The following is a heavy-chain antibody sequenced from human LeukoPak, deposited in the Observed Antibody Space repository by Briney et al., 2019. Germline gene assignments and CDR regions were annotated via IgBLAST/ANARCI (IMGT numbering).Heavy chain of an antibody. CDR3: ARGRGCSSTSCYFYY. Sequence: LEILSLTCAVYGGSFSGYYWSWIRQPPGKGLEWIGEINHSGSTNYNPSLKSRVTISVDTSKNQFSLKLSSVTAADTAVYYCARGRGCSSTSCYFYYWGQGTLVTVSS. J-gene: IGHJ4*02. CDR1: GGSFSGYY. D-gene: IGHD2-2*01. CDR2: INHSGST. V-gene: IGHV4-34*01.